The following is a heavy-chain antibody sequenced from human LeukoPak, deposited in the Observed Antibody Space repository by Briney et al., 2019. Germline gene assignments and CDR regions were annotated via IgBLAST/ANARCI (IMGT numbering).Heavy chain of an antibody. CDR3: ATVRRRLPELDY. J-gene: IGHJ4*02. CDR2: FDPEDGET. Sequence: RASVKVSCKASGYTFTSYGISWVRQAPGQGLEWMGGFDPEDGETIYAQKFQGRVTMTEDTSTDTAYMELSSLRSEDTAVYYCATVRRRLPELDYWGQGTLVTVSS. D-gene: IGHD2-15*01. V-gene: IGHV1-24*01. CDR1: GYTFTSYG.